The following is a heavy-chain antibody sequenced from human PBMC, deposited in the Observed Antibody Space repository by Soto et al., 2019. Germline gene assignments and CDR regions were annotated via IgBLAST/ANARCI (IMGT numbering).Heavy chain of an antibody. V-gene: IGHV4-61*01. CDR2: IYYSGGS. D-gene: IGHD3-10*01. J-gene: IGHJ4*02. CDR3: ARGEGGWFGDVHASY. Sequence: WETLSLTCTVSGGSVSGGNYYWSWIRQPPGKGLEWIGYIYYSGGSNYNPSLKSRVTISLDTSQNQFSLKLTSVTAADTAVYYCARGEGGWFGDVHASYWGQGTQLTVSS. CDR1: GGSVSGGNYY.